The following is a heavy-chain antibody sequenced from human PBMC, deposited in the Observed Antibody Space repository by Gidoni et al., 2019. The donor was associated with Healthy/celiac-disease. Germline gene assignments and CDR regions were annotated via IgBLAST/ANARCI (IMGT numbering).Heavy chain of an antibody. Sequence: QVQLQQWGAGLLKPSETLSLTCAVSGGSFSGYYWSWLRQPPGKGLEWIGEINHSGSPNYNPSLKSRVTISVDTSKNQFSLKLSSVTAADTAVYYCARRSYYGSGSYYWWFDPWGQGTLVTVSS. CDR1: GGSFSGYY. CDR3: ARRSYYGSGSYYWWFDP. J-gene: IGHJ5*02. CDR2: INHSGSP. V-gene: IGHV4-34*01. D-gene: IGHD3-10*01.